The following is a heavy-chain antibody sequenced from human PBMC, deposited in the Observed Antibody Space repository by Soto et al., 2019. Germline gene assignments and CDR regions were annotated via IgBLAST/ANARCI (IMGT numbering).Heavy chain of an antibody. J-gene: IGHJ4*02. D-gene: IGHD3-10*01. CDR2: IYYLWNV. V-gene: IGHV4-59*08. Sequence: SETLSLTCNVSGGSLTNYYWDWIRHPPGKGLEWIGNIYYLWNVHYHQSLTRRVRMSIDMSTTKFSLAVRLVTAAASATSFCARHSPGSTFFDYWGQGALVTVSS. CDR1: GGSLTNYY. CDR3: ARHSPGSTFFDY.